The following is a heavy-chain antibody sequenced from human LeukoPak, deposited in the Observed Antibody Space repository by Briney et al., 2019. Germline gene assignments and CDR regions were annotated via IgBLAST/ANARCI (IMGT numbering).Heavy chain of an antibody. CDR2: ISGSGGST. Sequence: GGSLRLSCAASGFTFSSYSMNWVRQAPGKGLEWVSAISGSGGSTYYADSVKGRFTISRDNSKNTLYLQMNSLRAEDTAVYYCAKDSGYDWLQYYFDYWGQGTLVTVSS. V-gene: IGHV3-23*01. CDR1: GFTFSSYS. D-gene: IGHD5-12*01. J-gene: IGHJ4*02. CDR3: AKDSGYDWLQYYFDY.